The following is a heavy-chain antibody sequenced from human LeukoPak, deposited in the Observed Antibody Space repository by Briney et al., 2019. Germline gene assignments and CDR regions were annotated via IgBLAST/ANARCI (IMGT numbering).Heavy chain of an antibody. CDR3: LRDAQRPRLTPDY. J-gene: IGHJ4*02. Sequence: ASVKVSCKASGYTFNTYGISWVRQAPGQGLGWMGWISTYNGDTNYVQNLQGRVTMTTDTSTSTAYMELMSLRSDDTAVYYCLRDAQRPRLTPDYWGQGTLVTVSS. CDR2: ISTYNGDT. V-gene: IGHV1-18*01. CDR1: GYTFNTYG. D-gene: IGHD6-25*01.